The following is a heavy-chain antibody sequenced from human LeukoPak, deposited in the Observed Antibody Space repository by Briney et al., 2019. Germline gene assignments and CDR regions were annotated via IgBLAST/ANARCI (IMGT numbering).Heavy chain of an antibody. J-gene: IGHJ4*02. Sequence: SETLSLTCTVSGGSISSGGYYWSWIRQHPGKGLEWIGYIYYSGSTYYNTSLKSRVTISVDTSKNQFSLKLSSVTAADTAVYYCAMEYSSGSEGYWGQGTLVTVSS. D-gene: IGHD6-19*01. V-gene: IGHV4-31*03. CDR3: AMEYSSGSEGY. CDR2: IYYSGST. CDR1: GGSISSGGYY.